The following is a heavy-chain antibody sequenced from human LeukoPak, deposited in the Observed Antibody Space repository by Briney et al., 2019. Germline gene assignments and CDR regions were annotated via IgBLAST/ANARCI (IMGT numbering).Heavy chain of an antibody. CDR2: ISGSGGST. D-gene: IGHD6-13*01. V-gene: IGHV3-23*01. CDR1: GFTFSSYA. CDR3: AKDPPRIAAAGIGYYYYMDV. J-gene: IGHJ6*03. Sequence: GGSLRLSCAASGFTFSSYAMHWVRQAPGKGLEWVSAISGSGGSTYYADSVKGRFTISRDNSKNTLYLQMNSLRAEDTAVYYCAKDPPRIAAAGIGYYYYMDVWGKGTTVTVSS.